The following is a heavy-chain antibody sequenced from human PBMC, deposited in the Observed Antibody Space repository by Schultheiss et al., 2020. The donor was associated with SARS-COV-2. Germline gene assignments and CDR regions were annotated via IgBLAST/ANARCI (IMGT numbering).Heavy chain of an antibody. CDR1: GFTFSSYA. V-gene: IGHV3-30*07. Sequence: GGSLRLSCAASGFTFSSYAMHWVRQAPGKGLEWVAVISYDGSNKYYADSVKGRFTISRDNAKNSLYLQMDSLRAEDTAVYYCARVQSHRGYSYGYAYYYGMDVWGQGTTVTVSS. CDR3: ARVQSHRGYSYGYAYYYGMDV. D-gene: IGHD5-18*01. J-gene: IGHJ6*02. CDR2: ISYDGSNK.